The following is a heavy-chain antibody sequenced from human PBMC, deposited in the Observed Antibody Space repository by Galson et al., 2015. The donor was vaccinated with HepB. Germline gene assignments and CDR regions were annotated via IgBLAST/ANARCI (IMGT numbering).Heavy chain of an antibody. CDR1: GGTFSSYA. J-gene: IGHJ5*02. V-gene: IGHV1-69*13. CDR3: ARAVTMVQGVRINGGWFDP. CDR2: IIPIFGTA. D-gene: IGHD3-10*01. Sequence: SVKVSCKASGGTFSSYAISWVRQAPGQGLEWMGGIIPIFGTANYAQKFQGRVTITADESTSAAYMELSSLRSEDTAVYYCARAVTMVQGVRINGGWFDPWGQGTLVTVSS.